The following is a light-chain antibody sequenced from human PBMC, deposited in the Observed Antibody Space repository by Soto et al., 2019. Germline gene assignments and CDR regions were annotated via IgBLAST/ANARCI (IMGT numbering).Light chain of an antibody. J-gene: IGLJ1*01. CDR2: EIS. V-gene: IGLV2-14*01. CDR1: SSDVGRYNY. CDR3: TSSTSSNPYV. Sequence: TQPGSVSGSPGQAITISCTGTSSDVGRYNYVSWYQQYPGKAPKLMIYEISNRPSGVSIRFSGSKSGNTASLTISGLQAQAEADYHCTSSTSSNPYVVGAGPEISVL.